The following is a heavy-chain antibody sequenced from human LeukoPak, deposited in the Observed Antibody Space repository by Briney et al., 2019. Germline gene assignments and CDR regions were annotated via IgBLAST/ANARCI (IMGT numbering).Heavy chain of an antibody. CDR3: ARASSPFSGKASDY. D-gene: IGHD1-14*01. J-gene: IGHJ4*02. CDR1: GYTFTSYD. V-gene: IGHV1-8*01. Sequence: ASVKVSCKASGYTFTSYDINRVRQATGQGLEWMGWMNPNSGNTGYAQKFQGRVTMTRNTSISTAYMELSSLRSEYTAVYYCARASSPFSGKASDYWGQGTLVTVSS. CDR2: MNPNSGNT.